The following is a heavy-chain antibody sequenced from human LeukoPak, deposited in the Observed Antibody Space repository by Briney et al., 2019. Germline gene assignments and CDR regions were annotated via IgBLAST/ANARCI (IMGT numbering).Heavy chain of an antibody. Sequence: SETLSLTCTVSGGSISSSSYYWGWIRQPPGKGLEWIGEIYHSGSTNYNPSLKSRVTISVDKSKNQFSLKLSSVTAADTAVYYCASSAAADLGQYFQHWGQGTLVTVSS. CDR2: IYHSGST. D-gene: IGHD6-13*01. J-gene: IGHJ1*01. V-gene: IGHV4-39*07. CDR3: ASSAAADLGQYFQH. CDR1: GGSISSSSYY.